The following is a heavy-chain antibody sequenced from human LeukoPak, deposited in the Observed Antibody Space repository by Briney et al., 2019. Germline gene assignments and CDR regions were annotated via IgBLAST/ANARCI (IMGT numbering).Heavy chain of an antibody. CDR1: GYTFTGYY. CDR2: INPNSGGT. J-gene: IGHJ4*02. CDR3: ARGGYKLGSDPFDY. V-gene: IGHV1-2*02. D-gene: IGHD5-18*01. Sequence: ASVKVSCKASGYTFTGYYIHWLRQAPGQGLEWMGFINPNSGGTNYAQKFQGRVTMTRDTSISTAYMELSSLTSDDTAVYYCARGGYKLGSDPFDYWGQGTLVTVSS.